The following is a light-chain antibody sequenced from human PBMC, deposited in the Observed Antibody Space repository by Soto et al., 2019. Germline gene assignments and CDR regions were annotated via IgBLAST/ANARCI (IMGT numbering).Light chain of an antibody. CDR3: QHRSSWPRT. Sequence: EIVLTQSPATVSLSPGERATLSCRASQSVSSYLAWYQQKPGQPPRLLIYDASNRATGIPARFSGSGSGTDFTLTINSLEPEDVAVYYCQHRSSWPRTFGQGTKVEI. CDR2: DAS. CDR1: QSVSSY. J-gene: IGKJ1*01. V-gene: IGKV3-11*01.